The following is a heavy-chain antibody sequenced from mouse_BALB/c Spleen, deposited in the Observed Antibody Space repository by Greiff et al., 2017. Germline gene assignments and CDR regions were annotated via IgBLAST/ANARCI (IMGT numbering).Heavy chain of an antibody. D-gene: IGHD1-1*01. CDR1: GFSLTSYG. CDR2: IWSGGST. V-gene: IGHV2-2*02. J-gene: IGHJ4*01. Sequence: VKLMESGPGLVQPSQSLSITCTVSGFSLTSYGVHWVRQSPGKGLEWLGVIWSGGSTDYNAAFISRLSISKDNSKSQVFFKMNSLQANDTAIYYCARNKHYYGSRYAMDYWGQGTSVTVSS. CDR3: ARNKHYYGSRYAMDY.